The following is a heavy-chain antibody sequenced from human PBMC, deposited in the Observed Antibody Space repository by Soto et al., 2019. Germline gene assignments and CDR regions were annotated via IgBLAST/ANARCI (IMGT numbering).Heavy chain of an antibody. V-gene: IGHV4-34*01. J-gene: IGHJ4*02. CDR2: INHSGST. CDR1: GGSFSGYY. Sequence: SETLSLTCAVYGGSFSGYYWSWIRQPPGKGLEWIGEINHSGSTNYNPSLKSRVTISVDTSKNQFSLKLSSVTAADTAVYYCARGVVRGVIIPLHYFDYWGQGTLVTVSS. D-gene: IGHD3-10*01. CDR3: ARGVVRGVIIPLHYFDY.